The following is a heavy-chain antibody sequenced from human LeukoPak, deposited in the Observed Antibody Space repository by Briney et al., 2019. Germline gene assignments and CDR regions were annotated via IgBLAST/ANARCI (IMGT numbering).Heavy chain of an antibody. CDR2: ISGSGGST. CDR1: GFTFSSYA. J-gene: IGHJ6*02. CDR3: AKGSDIVVVPAADPGYYYYYGMDV. D-gene: IGHD2-2*01. Sequence: GGSLRLSCAASGFTFSSYAMSWVRQAPGKGLEWVSAISGSGGSTYYADSVKGRFIISRDNSKNTLYLQMNSLRAEDTAVYYCAKGSDIVVVPAADPGYYYYYGMDVWGQGTTVTVSS. V-gene: IGHV3-23*01.